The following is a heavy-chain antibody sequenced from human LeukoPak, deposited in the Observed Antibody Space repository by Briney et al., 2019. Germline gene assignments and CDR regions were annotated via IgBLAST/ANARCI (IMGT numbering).Heavy chain of an antibody. CDR1: GGSISIGSYY. CDR3: ARASRIGYRNNWSDP. Sequence: SETLSLTCTVSGGSISIGSYYWSWIRQPAGKGLEWIGRIYTSGSTNYNPSLKSRVTISLDMSKNQFSLKLSSVTAADTAVYYCARASRIGYRNNWSDPWGQGTLVTVSS. D-gene: IGHD3-22*01. CDR2: IYTSGST. V-gene: IGHV4-61*02. J-gene: IGHJ5*02.